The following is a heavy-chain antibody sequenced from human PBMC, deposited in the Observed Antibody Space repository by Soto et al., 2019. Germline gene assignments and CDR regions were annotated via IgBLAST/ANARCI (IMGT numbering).Heavy chain of an antibody. CDR3: ARDLAAGGH. Sequence: QVQLVQSGAEVKKPGASVKLSCRTSGYTFTHYYIHWVRQAPGQGLEWLAIINPASGSTNYAQDFQGRLTLTMDTSTTTVYMELGGLRAENTAIFFCARDLAAGGHWGQGTLVTVSS. D-gene: IGHD6-13*01. CDR2: INPASGST. V-gene: IGHV1-46*01. CDR1: GYTFTHYY. J-gene: IGHJ4*02.